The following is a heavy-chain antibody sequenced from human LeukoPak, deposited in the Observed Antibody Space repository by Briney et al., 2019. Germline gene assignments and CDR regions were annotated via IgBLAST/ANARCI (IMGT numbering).Heavy chain of an antibody. J-gene: IGHJ4*02. CDR3: AKATGYSYGTGYFDY. CDR1: GFTFSSSF. CDR2: INPGNIT. Sequence: PGGSLRLSCVASGFTFSSSFMDWVRQVPGKGLAWVSRINPGNITTYADSVKGRFTISRDNAKNSLYLQMNSLRAEDTALYYCAKATGYSYGTGYFDYWGQGTLVTVSS. D-gene: IGHD5-18*01. V-gene: IGHV3-74*01.